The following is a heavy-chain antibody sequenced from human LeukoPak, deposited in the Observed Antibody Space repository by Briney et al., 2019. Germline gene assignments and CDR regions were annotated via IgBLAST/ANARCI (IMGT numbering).Heavy chain of an antibody. D-gene: IGHD3-22*01. CDR3: AVLYDSSGYYYDGRHDY. V-gene: IGHV1-18*01. J-gene: IGHJ4*02. CDR2: ISAYNGNT. CDR1: GYTFTSYG. Sequence: ASVKVSCKASGYTFTSYGISWVRQAPGQGLEWMGWISAYNGNTNYAQKPQGRVTMTTDTSTSTAYMELRSLRSDDTAVYYCAVLYDSSGYYYDGRHDYWGQGTLVTVSS.